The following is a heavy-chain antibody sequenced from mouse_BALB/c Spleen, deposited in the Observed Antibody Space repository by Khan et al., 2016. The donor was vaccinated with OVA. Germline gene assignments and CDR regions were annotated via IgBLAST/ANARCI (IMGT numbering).Heavy chain of an antibody. CDR1: GYTFSSYL. V-gene: IGHV1-5*01. Sequence: EVQLQQSGTVLARPGASVKMSCKTSGYTFSSYLIHWVKQRPGQGLEWVGDIYPGNNDTTYNEKFKDKAKLTAGTSATTAYMDLSSLTNEDFAVYYCTRGGYSSFAYWGQGTLVTVSA. CDR2: IYPGNNDT. J-gene: IGHJ3*01. CDR3: TRGGYSSFAY. D-gene: IGHD2-12*01.